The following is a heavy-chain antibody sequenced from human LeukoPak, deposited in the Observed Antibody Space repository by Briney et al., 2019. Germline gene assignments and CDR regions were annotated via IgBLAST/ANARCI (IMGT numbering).Heavy chain of an antibody. Sequence: SETLSLTCAVYGGSFSGYYWSWIRQPPGKGLEWIGEINHSGSTNYNPSLKSRVIISVDTSKNQFSLMLSSVTAADTAVYYCARGGTIFGVVNALFGYWGQGTLVTVSS. D-gene: IGHD3-3*01. CDR2: INHSGST. CDR1: GGSFSGYY. V-gene: IGHV4-34*01. CDR3: ARGGTIFGVVNALFGY. J-gene: IGHJ4*02.